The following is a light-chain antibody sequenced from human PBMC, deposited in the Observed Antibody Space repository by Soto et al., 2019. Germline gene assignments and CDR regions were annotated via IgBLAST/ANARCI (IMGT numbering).Light chain of an antibody. CDR1: QSVGSS. J-gene: IGKJ5*01. CDR2: AAS. V-gene: IGKV3-15*01. Sequence: EVVMTQSPATLSVSPGETATLSCRASQSVGSSFACYQQKPGQAPRLLIYAASTRANGIPARFSGSGSGTEFTLTISSLQSEDFAVYYCQKYNNWSVGQGTRLESK. CDR3: QKYNNWS.